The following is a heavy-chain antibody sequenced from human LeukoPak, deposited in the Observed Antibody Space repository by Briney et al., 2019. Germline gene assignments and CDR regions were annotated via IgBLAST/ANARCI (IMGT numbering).Heavy chain of an antibody. Sequence: ASVKVSCKASGYTFTSYAMHWVRQAPGQRLEWMGSNNAGNGNTKYSQEFQVRVTITRDTSASTAYMELSSLRSEDMAVYYCARGLRGYSSSSLSAFDIWGQGTMVTVSS. CDR2: NNAGNGNT. CDR3: ARGLRGYSSSSLSAFDI. V-gene: IGHV1-3*02. J-gene: IGHJ3*02. D-gene: IGHD6-6*01. CDR1: GYTFTSYA.